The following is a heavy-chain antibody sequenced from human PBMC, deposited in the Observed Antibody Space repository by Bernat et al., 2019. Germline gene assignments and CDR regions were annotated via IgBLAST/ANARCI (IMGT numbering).Heavy chain of an antibody. Sequence: EVQLVESGGGLVQPGRSLRLSCAASGFTFDDYAMHWVRQAPGKGLEWVSGISWNSGSIGYADSVKGRFTISRDNAKNSLYLQMNSLRAEDTALYYCAKDRISSYGGFDDWGQGTLVTVSS. CDR1: GFTFDDYA. CDR2: ISWNSGSI. D-gene: IGHD5-18*01. J-gene: IGHJ4*02. CDR3: AKDRISSYGGFDD. V-gene: IGHV3-9*01.